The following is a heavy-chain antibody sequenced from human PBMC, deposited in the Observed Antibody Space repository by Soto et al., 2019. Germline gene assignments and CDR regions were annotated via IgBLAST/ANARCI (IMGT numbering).Heavy chain of an antibody. CDR3: TTDGGIALAGTGY. Sequence: EVQLVESGGGLVKPGGSLRLSCAASGFTFSNAWMSWVRQAPGKGLEWVGRIKSKTDGGTTDYAAPVKGRFTISRDDSINTLYLQMNSLKTEDTAVYYCTTDGGIALAGTGYWGQGTLVTVSS. V-gene: IGHV3-15*01. J-gene: IGHJ4*02. CDR2: IKSKTDGGTT. D-gene: IGHD6-19*01. CDR1: GFTFSNAW.